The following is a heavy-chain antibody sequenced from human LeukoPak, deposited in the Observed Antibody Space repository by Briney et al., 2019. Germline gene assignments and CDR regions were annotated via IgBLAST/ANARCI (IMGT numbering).Heavy chain of an antibody. CDR3: ARAPSLYGSGSYYTPYYYYGMDV. Sequence: SETLSLTRAVYGGSFSGYYWSWIRQPPGKGLEWIGEINHSGSTNYNPSLKSRVTTSVDTSKNQFSLKLSSVTAADTAVYYCARAPSLYGSGSYYTPYYYYGMDVWGKGTTVTVSS. CDR1: GGSFSGYY. D-gene: IGHD3-10*01. V-gene: IGHV4-34*01. CDR2: INHSGST. J-gene: IGHJ6*04.